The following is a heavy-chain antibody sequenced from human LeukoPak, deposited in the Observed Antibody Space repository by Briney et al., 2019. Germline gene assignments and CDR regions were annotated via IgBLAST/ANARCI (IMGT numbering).Heavy chain of an antibody. Sequence: GGSLRLSCAASGFTFSSYSMNWVRQAPGKGLEWVSYISSSGSIIDYADSVKGRFTTSRDDSKNTVFLQMNSLRAEDTAVYFCARDLSYGSGEFWGQGTLVTVSS. CDR2: ISSSGSII. CDR3: ARDLSYGSGEF. D-gene: IGHD3-10*01. J-gene: IGHJ4*02. V-gene: IGHV3-48*04. CDR1: GFTFSSYS.